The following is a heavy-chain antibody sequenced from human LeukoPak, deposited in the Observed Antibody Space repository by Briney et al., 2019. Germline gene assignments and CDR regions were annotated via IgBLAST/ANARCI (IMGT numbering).Heavy chain of an antibody. D-gene: IGHD1-26*01. J-gene: IGHJ4*02. V-gene: IGHV1-46*01. CDR1: GYIFTDYY. CDR2: LDSSGGST. CDR3: ARDRWELPYYFDY. Sequence: ASVKVSCKTSGYIFTDYYIHWVRQAPGQGLEWMGILDSSGGSTTYAQKFQSRITMTRDASTSTVYMELRSLRSEDTAVYYCARDRWELPYYFDYWGQGTLVTVSS.